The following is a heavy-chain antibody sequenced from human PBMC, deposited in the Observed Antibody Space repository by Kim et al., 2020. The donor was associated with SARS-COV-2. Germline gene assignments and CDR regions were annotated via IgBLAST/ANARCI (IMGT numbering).Heavy chain of an antibody. Sequence: GRFTISRDNAKNTLYLQMNRLRAEDTAVYYCARVAGPAAGRNYYYYGMDVWGQGTTVTVSS. D-gene: IGHD6-13*01. V-gene: IGHV3-74*01. CDR3: ARVAGPAAGRNYYYYGMDV. J-gene: IGHJ6*02.